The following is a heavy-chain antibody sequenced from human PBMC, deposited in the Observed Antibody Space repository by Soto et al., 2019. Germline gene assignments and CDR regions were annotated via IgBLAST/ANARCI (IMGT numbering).Heavy chain of an antibody. CDR3: AKEGGSYPRINWFDP. D-gene: IGHD1-26*01. Sequence: GGSLRLSCAASGFTFSSYAMSWVRQAPGKGLEWVSAISGSGGSTYYADSVKGRFTISRDNSKNTLYLQMNSLRAEDTAVYYCAKEGGSYPRINWFDPWGQGTLVTVPS. J-gene: IGHJ5*02. CDR2: ISGSGGST. CDR1: GFTFSSYA. V-gene: IGHV3-23*01.